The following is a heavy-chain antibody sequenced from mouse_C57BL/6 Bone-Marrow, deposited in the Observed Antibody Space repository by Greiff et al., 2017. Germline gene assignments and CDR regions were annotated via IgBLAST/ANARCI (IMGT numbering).Heavy chain of an antibody. D-gene: IGHD2-4*01. Sequence: EVKLMESGGGLVQPGESLKLSCESNEYEFPSHDMSWVRKTPEKRLELVAAINSDGGSTYYPDTMERRFIISRDNTKKTLYLQMSSLRSEDTALYYCASMGLRQGYAMDYWGQGTSVTVSS. J-gene: IGHJ4*01. V-gene: IGHV5-2*01. CDR1: EYEFPSHD. CDR3: ASMGLRQGYAMDY. CDR2: INSDGGST.